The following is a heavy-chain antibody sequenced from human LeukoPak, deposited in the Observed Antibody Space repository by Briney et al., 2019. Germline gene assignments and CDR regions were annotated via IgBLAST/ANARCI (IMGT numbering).Heavy chain of an antibody. CDR1: GGSISSSSYY. D-gene: IGHD3-16*02. V-gene: IGHV4-39*07. CDR2: IYYSGST. Sequence: SETLSLTCTVSGGSISSSSYYWGWIRQPPGKGLEWIGSIYYSGSTYYNPSLKSRVTISVDTSKNQFSLKLSSVTAADTAVYYCARDGEFYDYVWGSYRRLNAFDIWGQGTMVTVSS. CDR3: ARDGEFYDYVWGSYRRLNAFDI. J-gene: IGHJ3*02.